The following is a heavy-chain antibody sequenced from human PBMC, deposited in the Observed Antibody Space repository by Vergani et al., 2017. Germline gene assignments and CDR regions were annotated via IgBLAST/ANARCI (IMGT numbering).Heavy chain of an antibody. CDR1: GFTFSSYG. CDR2: ISGSGGST. D-gene: IGHD6-19*01. J-gene: IGHJ4*02. V-gene: IGHV3-23*04. Sequence: VQLVESGGGVVQPGRSLRLSCAASGFTFSSYGMHWVRQAPGKGLEWVSAISGSGGSTYYADSVKGRFTISRDNSKNTLYLQMNSLRAEDTAVYYCAKQRGQWLVRYYFDYWGQGTLVTVSS. CDR3: AKQRGQWLVRYYFDY.